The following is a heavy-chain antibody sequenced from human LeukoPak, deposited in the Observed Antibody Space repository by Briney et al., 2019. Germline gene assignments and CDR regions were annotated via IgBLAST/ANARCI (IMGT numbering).Heavy chain of an antibody. CDR1: GFTFSNYA. J-gene: IGHJ4*02. D-gene: IGHD3-9*01. CDR3: ARGYDILGY. Sequence: GASLRLSCAASGFTFSNYAMSWVRQAPGKGLEWVSVIYSGGSTYYADSVKGRFTISRDNSKNTLYLQMNSLRAEDTAVYYCARGYDILGYWGQGTLVTVSS. V-gene: IGHV3-53*01. CDR2: IYSGGST.